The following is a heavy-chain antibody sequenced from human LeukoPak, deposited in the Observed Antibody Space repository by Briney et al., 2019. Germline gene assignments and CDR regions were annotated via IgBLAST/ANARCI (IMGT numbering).Heavy chain of an antibody. CDR1: GFTFSSYG. D-gene: IGHD5-24*01. J-gene: IGHJ4*02. Sequence: GGSLRLSCAASGFTFSSYGMHWVRQAPGKGLEWVAVIWYDGSNKYNADSVKGRFTISRDNSKNTLYLQMNSLRAEDTAVYYCARDRWLQSPGDLGYWGQGTLVTVSS. CDR3: ARDRWLQSPGDLGY. V-gene: IGHV3-33*01. CDR2: IWYDGSNK.